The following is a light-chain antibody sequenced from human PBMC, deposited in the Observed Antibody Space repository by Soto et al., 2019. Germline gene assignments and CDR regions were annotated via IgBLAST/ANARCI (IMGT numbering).Light chain of an antibody. CDR2: LNSDGSH. CDR3: QTWGTGIRV. CDR1: SGHSNYA. J-gene: IGLJ2*01. V-gene: IGLV4-69*01. Sequence: QAVLTQSPSASASLGASVKLTCTLSSGHSNYAIAWHQQQPGKGPRFLMKLNSDGSHKRGDGIPDRFSGSSSGAERYLTISSLQSEDEADYYCQTWGTGIRVFGGGTKLTVL.